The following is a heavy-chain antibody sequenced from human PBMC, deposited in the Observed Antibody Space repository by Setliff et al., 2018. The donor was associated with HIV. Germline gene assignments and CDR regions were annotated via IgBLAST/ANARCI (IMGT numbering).Heavy chain of an antibody. J-gene: IGHJ5*02. CDR3: ARRGRDGVLIVFATGFDP. CDR1: GGSISSSTYY. D-gene: IGHD2-8*01. Sequence: SETLSLTCSVSGGSISSSTYYWGWIRQPPGKGLEWIGDIFYTGNTYYNPSLKSRVAISVGTSENQFSLKLNSVTAADTAVYYCARRGRDGVLIVFATGFDPWGQGTLVTVSS. CDR2: IFYTGNT. V-gene: IGHV4-39*01.